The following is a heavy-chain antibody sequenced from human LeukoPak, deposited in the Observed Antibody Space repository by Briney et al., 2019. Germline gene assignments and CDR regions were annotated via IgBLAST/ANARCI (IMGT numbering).Heavy chain of an antibody. J-gene: IGHJ4*02. CDR3: ARAFSHPIAAAGY. CDR1: GYSFTNYA. V-gene: IGHV7-4-1*02. CDR2: INPNTGNP. D-gene: IGHD6-13*01. Sequence: ASVTVSFKTSGYSFTNYAMNWVRQAPGQGLEWMGWINPNTGNPAYAQGFTGRFVFSLDTSVSTAYLQISSLRAEDTAVYYCARAFSHPIAAAGYWGQGTLVTVSS.